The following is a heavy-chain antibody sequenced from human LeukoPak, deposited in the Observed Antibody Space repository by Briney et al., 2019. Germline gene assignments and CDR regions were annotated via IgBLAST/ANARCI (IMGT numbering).Heavy chain of an antibody. J-gene: IGHJ5*02. CDR2: IYYSGST. Sequence: PSETLSLTCTVSGGSISTSNYYWSWIRQPPGKGLEWIGYIYYSGSTNYNPSLKSRVTISVDTSKNQFSLKLSSVTAADTAVYYCARGEKDIVFGNWFDPWGQGTLVTVSS. CDR3: ARGEKDIVFGNWFDP. CDR1: GGSISTSNYY. D-gene: IGHD2-15*01. V-gene: IGHV4-61*01.